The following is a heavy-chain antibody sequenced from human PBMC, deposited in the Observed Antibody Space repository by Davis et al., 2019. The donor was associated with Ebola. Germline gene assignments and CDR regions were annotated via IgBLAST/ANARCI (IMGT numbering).Heavy chain of an antibody. Sequence: MPSETLSLTCTVSGASISSYYWSWIRQPPGKGLEWIGYISYSGSTNYSPSLKRRVTISVDTSKNQFSLKLSSVTAADTAVYYCARGGNSPHYYYYGMDVWGQGTTVTVSS. CDR3: ARGGNSPHYYYYGMDV. D-gene: IGHD4-23*01. CDR2: ISYSGST. CDR1: GASISSYY. J-gene: IGHJ6*02. V-gene: IGHV4-59*01.